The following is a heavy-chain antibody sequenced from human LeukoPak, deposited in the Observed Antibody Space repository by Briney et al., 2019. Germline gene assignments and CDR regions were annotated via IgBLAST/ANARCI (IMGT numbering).Heavy chain of an antibody. V-gene: IGHV3-21*01. J-gene: IGHJ4*02. CDR3: ARERGYSSSCYTF. D-gene: IGHD6-13*01. CDR2: ISSSSSYI. Sequence: PGGSLRLSCAASGFTFSSYAMTWVRQAPGKGLEWVSSISSSSSYIYYADSVKGRFTISRDNAKNSLYLQMNSLRAEDTAVYYCARERGYSSSCYTFWGQGTLVTVSS. CDR1: GFTFSSYA.